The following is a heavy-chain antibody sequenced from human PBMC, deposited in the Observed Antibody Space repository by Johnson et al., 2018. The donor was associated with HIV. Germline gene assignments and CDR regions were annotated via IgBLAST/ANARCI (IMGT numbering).Heavy chain of an antibody. CDR1: GFIFDDYG. CDR2: IKQDGSEK. V-gene: IGHV3-7*03. Sequence: VQLVESGGDVVRPGGSLRLSCAGSGFIFDDYGMRWVRQPPGKGLEWVANIKQDGSEKYYVDSVKGRFTISRDNAKNLLFLQMNSLRAEDTAVYYCGFDIWGQGTMVTVSS. CDR3: GFDI. J-gene: IGHJ3*02.